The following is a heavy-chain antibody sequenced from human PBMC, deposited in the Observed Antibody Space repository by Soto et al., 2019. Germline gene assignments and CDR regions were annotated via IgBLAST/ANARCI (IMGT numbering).Heavy chain of an antibody. CDR2: IRSKAYGGTT. D-gene: IGHD3-9*01. J-gene: IGHJ6*03. CDR3: TRDNIDYHYYYYMDV. V-gene: IGHV3-49*03. CDR1: GFTFGDYA. Sequence: GGSLRLSCTASGFTFGDYAMSWFRQAPGKGLEWVGFIRSKAYGGTTEYAASVKGRFTISRDDSKSIAYLQMNSLKTEDTAVYYCTRDNIDYHYYYYMDVWGKGTTVTVSS.